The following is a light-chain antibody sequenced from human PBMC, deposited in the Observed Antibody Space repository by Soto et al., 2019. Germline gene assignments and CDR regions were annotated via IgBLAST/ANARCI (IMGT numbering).Light chain of an antibody. CDR3: CSSAGSGTFVV. J-gene: IGLJ2*01. CDR2: GGS. V-gene: IGLV2-23*03. Sequence: QSALTQPASVSGSPGQSITISCTGTSSDVGTYSLVSWYQHHPGKGPKLMIYGGSKRPSGVSNRFSGSKSGNTASLTISGLQADDEAVYYCCSSAGSGTFVVFGGGTKLTVL. CDR1: SSDVGTYSL.